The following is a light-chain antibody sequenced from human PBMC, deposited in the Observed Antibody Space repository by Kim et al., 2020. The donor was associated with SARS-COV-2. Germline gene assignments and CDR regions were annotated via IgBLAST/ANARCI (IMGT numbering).Light chain of an antibody. Sequence: EVMMTQSPATLSVSPGERATLSGRASQSVNINLAWYQQKPGQAPRLLIYGASTRASGVPARFSGSGSGTEFTLTISSLQSEDFAVYYCQKFNNWPLYSFGQGTKLEI. CDR1: QSVNIN. V-gene: IGKV3-15*01. CDR2: GAS. J-gene: IGKJ2*03. CDR3: QKFNNWPLYS.